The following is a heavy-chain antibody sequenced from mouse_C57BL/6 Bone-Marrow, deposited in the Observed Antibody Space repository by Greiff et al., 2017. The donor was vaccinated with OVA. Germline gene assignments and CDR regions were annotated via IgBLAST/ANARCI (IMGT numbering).Heavy chain of an antibody. J-gene: IGHJ4*01. CDR1: GFSLTSYG. V-gene: IGHV2-2*01. Sequence: VQLQQSGPGLVQPSQSLSITCTVSGFSLTSYGVHWVRQSPGKGLEWLGVIWRGGSTDYNAAFISRLSISKDNSKSQVFFKMNSLQADDTAIYYCARIHPYYYYGSSFAMDYWGQGTSVTVSS. CDR2: IWRGGST. CDR3: ARIHPYYYYGSSFAMDY. D-gene: IGHD1-1*01.